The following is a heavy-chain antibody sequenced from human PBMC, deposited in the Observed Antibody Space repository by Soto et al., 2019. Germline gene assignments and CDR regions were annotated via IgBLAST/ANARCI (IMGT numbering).Heavy chain of an antibody. D-gene: IGHD6-19*01. CDR1: GYTFTSYY. J-gene: IGHJ6*03. CDR2: INPSGGST. V-gene: IGHV1-46*01. CDR3: GRGYSSGWPREKTYYYSYMDG. Sequence: ASVKVSCKASGYTFTSYYMHWVRQAPGQGLERMGIINPSGGSTSYAQKFQGRVTMTRDTSTSTVYMELSSLRSEDTAVYYCGRGYSSGWPREKTYYYSYMDGWGKWNTVTVAS.